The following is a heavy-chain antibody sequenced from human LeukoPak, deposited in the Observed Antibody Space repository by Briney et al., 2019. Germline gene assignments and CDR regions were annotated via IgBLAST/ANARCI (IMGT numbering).Heavy chain of an antibody. D-gene: IGHD3-22*01. Sequence: PGGSLRLSCAASGFTLTSNWIHWVRQVPGKGLAWVSRIKSDGRSTYYADSVKGRVTISRDNAQNTVYLQMNSLRAEDTAVYYCAREEYYYDSSAQGAFDIWGQGTMVTVSS. V-gene: IGHV3-74*01. CDR1: GFTLTSNW. CDR2: IKSDGRST. CDR3: AREEYYYDSSAQGAFDI. J-gene: IGHJ3*02.